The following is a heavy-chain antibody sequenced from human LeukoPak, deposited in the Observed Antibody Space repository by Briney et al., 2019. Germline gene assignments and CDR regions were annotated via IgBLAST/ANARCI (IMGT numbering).Heavy chain of an antibody. CDR1: GFTFNNYA. D-gene: IGHD3-22*01. J-gene: IGHJ4*02. CDR2: ISGRGDTT. Sequence: GGSLRLSCAGSGFTFNNYAMSWVRQTSGKGLEWVSAISGRGDTTFYADAMKGRFTISRDNSQNTLYLQMNSLRAEDTAVYYCAKDHNLGGYVLFDNWGQGTLVTVSS. V-gene: IGHV3-23*01. CDR3: AKDHNLGGYVLFDN.